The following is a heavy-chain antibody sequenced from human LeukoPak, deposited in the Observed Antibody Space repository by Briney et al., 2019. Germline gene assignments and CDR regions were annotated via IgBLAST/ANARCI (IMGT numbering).Heavy chain of an antibody. J-gene: IGHJ4*02. V-gene: IGHV3-30-3*01. CDR1: GFTFNTYA. CDR3: ARARKRLFGAPESDL. CDR2: ISYDGNYK. D-gene: IGHD3-10*02. Sequence: PGGSLRLSRAASGFTFNTYAIHWVRQAPGKGLEWVAVISYDGNYKYYADYVKGRFTISRDDSKNTVYLQMNSLRTEDTAFYYCARARKRLFGAPESDLWGQGTLVTVSS.